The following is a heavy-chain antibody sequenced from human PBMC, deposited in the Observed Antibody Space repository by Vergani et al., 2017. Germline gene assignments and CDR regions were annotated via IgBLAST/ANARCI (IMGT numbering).Heavy chain of an antibody. CDR2: ISWDGGST. J-gene: IGHJ6*02. CDR1: GFTFDDYT. Sequence: EVQLVESGGVVVQPGGSLRLSCAASGFTFDDYTMHWVRQAPGKGLEWVSLISWDGGSTYYADSVKGRFTISRDNAKNSLYLQMNSLRAEDTAVYYCARAAYWYYYYGMDVWGQGTTVTVSS. D-gene: IGHD3-16*01. V-gene: IGHV3-43*01. CDR3: ARAAYWYYYYGMDV.